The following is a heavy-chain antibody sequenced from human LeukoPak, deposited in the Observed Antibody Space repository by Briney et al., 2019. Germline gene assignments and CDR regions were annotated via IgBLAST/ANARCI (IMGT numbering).Heavy chain of an antibody. Sequence: GGSLRLSCAASGFTFSSYGMHWVRQAPGKGLEWVAFIRYDGSNKYYADSVKGRFTISRDNSKNTLYLQMNSLRAEDTAVYYCAKDKAQAYYASGSLVLWGQGTLVTVSS. CDR2: IRYDGSNK. J-gene: IGHJ4*02. V-gene: IGHV3-30*02. CDR1: GFTFSSYG. CDR3: AKDKAQAYYASGSLVL. D-gene: IGHD3-10*01.